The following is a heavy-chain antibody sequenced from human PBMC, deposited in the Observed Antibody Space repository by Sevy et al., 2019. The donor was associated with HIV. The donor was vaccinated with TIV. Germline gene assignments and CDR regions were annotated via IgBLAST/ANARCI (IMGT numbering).Heavy chain of an antibody. CDR1: GYTFTGYY. V-gene: IGHV1-2*02. Sequence: ASVKVSCKASGYTFTGYYMHWVRQAPGQGLEWMGWINPNSGGTNYAQKFQGRVTMTRDTSISTAYMELSRLRSDDTAVYYCAGDRCSSTSCFGYYYYGMDVWGQGTTVTVSS. CDR3: AGDRCSSTSCFGYYYYGMDV. CDR2: INPNSGGT. D-gene: IGHD2-2*01. J-gene: IGHJ6*02.